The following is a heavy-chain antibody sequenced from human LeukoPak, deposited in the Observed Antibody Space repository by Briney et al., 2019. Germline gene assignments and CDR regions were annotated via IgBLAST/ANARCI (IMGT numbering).Heavy chain of an antibody. CDR1: GFTLSSYW. Sequence: QPGGSLRLSCAASGFTLSSYWMSWVRQAPGKGLEWVANIKQDGSEKYYVDSVKGRFTISRDNAKNSLYLQMNSLRAEDTAVYYCARDPHGAFDIWGQGTMVTVSS. CDR2: IKQDGSEK. V-gene: IGHV3-7*01. CDR3: ARDPHGAFDI. J-gene: IGHJ3*02.